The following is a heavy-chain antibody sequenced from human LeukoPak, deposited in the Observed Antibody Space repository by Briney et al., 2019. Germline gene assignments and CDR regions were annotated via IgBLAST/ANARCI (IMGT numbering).Heavy chain of an antibody. CDR1: SGSISSYY. CDR2: IFYSGST. D-gene: IGHD3-22*01. V-gene: IGHV4-59*08. CDR3: ASLSYYYDSSGYYFDY. Sequence: SETLSLTCTVSSGSISSYYWSWIRQPPGKGLEWIGYIFYSGSTNYNPSFKSRVTISVDTPKNQFSLKLSSVTAADTAVYYCASLSYYYDSSGYYFDYWGQGTLVTVSS. J-gene: IGHJ4*02.